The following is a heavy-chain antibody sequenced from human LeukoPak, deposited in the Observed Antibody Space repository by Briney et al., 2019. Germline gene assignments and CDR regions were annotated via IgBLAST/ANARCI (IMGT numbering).Heavy chain of an antibody. Sequence: SETLSLTCTVSGGSISRTTYYWGWIRQPPGKGLEWVGSIHYSGSTNYNPSLKSRVTISVDTSKNQFSLKLSSVTAADTALYYCARSRTGSSSFDYWGQGTLVTVSS. CDR1: GGSISRTTYY. CDR3: ARSRTGSSSFDY. J-gene: IGHJ4*02. V-gene: IGHV4-39*07. D-gene: IGHD6-6*01. CDR2: IHYSGST.